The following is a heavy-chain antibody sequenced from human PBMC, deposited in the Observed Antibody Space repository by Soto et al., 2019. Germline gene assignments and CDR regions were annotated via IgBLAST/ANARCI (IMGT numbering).Heavy chain of an antibody. V-gene: IGHV5-10-1*01. CDR1: GYSFTSYW. CDR2: IDPSDSYT. CDR3: VRNAVWRSSSVSPYYYYMDV. D-gene: IGHD6-6*01. J-gene: IGHJ6*03. Sequence: GESLKISCKGSGYSFTSYWISWVRQMPGKGLEWMGRIDPSDSYTNYSPSFQGHVTISADKSISTAYLQWSSLKASDTAMYYWVRNAVWRSSSVSPYYYYMDVWGKGTTVTVSS.